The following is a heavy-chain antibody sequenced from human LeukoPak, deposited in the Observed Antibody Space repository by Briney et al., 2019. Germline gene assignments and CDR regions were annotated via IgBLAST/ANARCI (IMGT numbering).Heavy chain of an antibody. CDR3: AREGPYYGSGSYFAPTFCDY. Sequence: SETLSLTCAVYGGSFSDFYWSWIRQPPGKGLEWIGEINHSGSTNYNPSLKSRVTISVDTSKNQFSLKLSSVTAADTAVYYCAREGPYYGSGSYFAPTFCDYWGQGTLVTVSS. J-gene: IGHJ4*02. CDR2: INHSGST. D-gene: IGHD3-10*01. CDR1: GGSFSDFY. V-gene: IGHV4-34*01.